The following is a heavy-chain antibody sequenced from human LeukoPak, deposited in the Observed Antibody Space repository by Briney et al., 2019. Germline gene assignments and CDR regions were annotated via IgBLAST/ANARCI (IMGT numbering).Heavy chain of an antibody. Sequence: PGGSLRLSCATSRSTFSRDWMSWVRQAPGGGLEFVANIRQDGGTVNYVDSVKGRFTISRDNAKDSLYLQMNSLRADDTAVHHCTRDLGGGYFDDWGQGILVTVSS. J-gene: IGHJ4*02. CDR2: IRQDGGTV. D-gene: IGHD3-16*01. CDR3: TRDLGGGYFDD. V-gene: IGHV3-7*01. CDR1: RSTFSRDW.